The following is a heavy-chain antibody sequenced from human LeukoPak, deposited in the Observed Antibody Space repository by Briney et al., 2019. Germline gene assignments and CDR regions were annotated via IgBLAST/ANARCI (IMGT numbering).Heavy chain of an antibody. CDR1: GFSLSDYY. CDR2: ITNGGSTT. D-gene: IGHD3-10*01. V-gene: IGHV3-11*01. Sequence: PGGSLRLSCAASGFSLSDYYMSWIRQAPGKGLEWLSYITNGGSTTYYVDSVKGRFTVSRDNSKNTLYLQMSSLRAEDTAVYYCAKAEGSGNQPFDYWGQGTLVTVSS. J-gene: IGHJ4*02. CDR3: AKAEGSGNQPFDY.